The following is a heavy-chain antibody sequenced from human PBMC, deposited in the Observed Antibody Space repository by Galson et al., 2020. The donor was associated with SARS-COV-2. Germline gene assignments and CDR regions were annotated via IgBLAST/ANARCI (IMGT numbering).Heavy chain of an antibody. Sequence: GGSLRLSCAASGFTFSSYAMHWVRQAPGKGLEWVAVISYDGSNKYYADSVKGRFTISRDNSKNTLYLQMNSLRAEETAVYSCERAGGGMAVWCKGTTVTVS. D-gene: IGHD1-26*01. CDR3: ERAGGGMAV. CDR1: GFTFSSYA. J-gene: IGHJ6*03. V-gene: IGHV3-30*04. CDR2: ISYDGSNK.